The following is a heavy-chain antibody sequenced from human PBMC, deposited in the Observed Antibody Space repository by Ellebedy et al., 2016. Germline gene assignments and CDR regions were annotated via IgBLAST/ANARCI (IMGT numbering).Heavy chain of an antibody. CDR2: IFPGDSDT. CDR1: GYKFSDYW. J-gene: IGHJ4*02. CDR3: TRRLGVAAAGEFDS. Sequence: GESLKISCRTSGYKFSDYWVAWVRQMPGKGLELVAMIFPGDSDTRYSPSFQGHVTTSADASATTIYLQWNNRKTSDSAIYFCTRRLGVAAAGEFDSWGQGTLVTVSS. D-gene: IGHD6-25*01. V-gene: IGHV5-51*01.